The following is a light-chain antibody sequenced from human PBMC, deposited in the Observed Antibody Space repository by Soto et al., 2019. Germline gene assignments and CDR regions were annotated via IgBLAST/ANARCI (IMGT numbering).Light chain of an antibody. Sequence: DMQITHSPSSLSASVLYRVTITCWSRQSISSYLNWYQQKPGKAPKLLIYAASSLQSGVPSRFSGSGYGKDFTLTISSLQPEDFATYYCQQSYSTPSITFGQGTRLEIK. J-gene: IGKJ5*01. CDR3: QQSYSTPSIT. V-gene: IGKV1-39*01. CDR2: AAS. CDR1: QSISSY.